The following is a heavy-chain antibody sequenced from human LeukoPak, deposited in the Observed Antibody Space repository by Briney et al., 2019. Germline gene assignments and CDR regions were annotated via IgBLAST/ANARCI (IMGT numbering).Heavy chain of an antibody. CDR1: GYTFTSYG. V-gene: IGHV1-18*01. CDR2: ISAYNGNT. D-gene: IGHD2-8*01. J-gene: IGHJ4*02. Sequence: ASVKASCKASGYTFTSYGISWVRQAPGQGLEWMGWISAYNGNTNYAQKLQGRVTVTTDTSTSTAYMELRSLRSDDTAVYYCARDERTYCTNGVCPYFDYWGQGTLVTVSS. CDR3: ARDERTYCTNGVCPYFDY.